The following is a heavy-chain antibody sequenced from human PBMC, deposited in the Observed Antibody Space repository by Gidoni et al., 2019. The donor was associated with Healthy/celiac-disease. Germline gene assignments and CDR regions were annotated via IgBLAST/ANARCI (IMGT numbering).Heavy chain of an antibody. V-gene: IGHV4-38-2*02. Sequence: QVQLQESGPGLVKPSETLSLTCAVPGYSISSGYYGGWIRQPPGKGLEWIGSIYHSGSTYYNPSLKSRVTISVDTSKNQFSLKLSSVTAADTAVYYCAREGDSTIDYWGQGTLVTVSS. CDR3: AREGDSTIDY. CDR2: IYHSGST. CDR1: GYSISSGYY. J-gene: IGHJ4*02.